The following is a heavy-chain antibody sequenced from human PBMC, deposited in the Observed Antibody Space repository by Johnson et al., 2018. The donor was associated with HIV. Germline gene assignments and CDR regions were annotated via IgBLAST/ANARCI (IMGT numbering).Heavy chain of an antibody. V-gene: IGHV3-30*19. Sequence: QVHLVESGGGVVQPGRSLRLSCAASGFTFSSYGMHWVRQAPGKGLEWVAVIWYDGSNKYYADSVKGRFTISRDNSKNTLSLQMNSPRVDDTAIYYCARVRAGRENAFDIWGQGTMVTVSS. J-gene: IGHJ3*02. D-gene: IGHD1-26*01. CDR3: ARVRAGRENAFDI. CDR2: IWYDGSNK. CDR1: GFTFSSYG.